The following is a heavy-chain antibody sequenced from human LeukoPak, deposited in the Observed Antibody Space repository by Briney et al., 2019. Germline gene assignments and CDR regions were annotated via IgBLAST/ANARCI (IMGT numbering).Heavy chain of an antibody. J-gene: IGHJ6*03. CDR1: GGSFSGYY. Sequence: SETLSLTCAVYGGSFSGYYWSWIRQPPGKGLEWIGEINHSGSTNYNPSLKSRVTISVDTSKNQLSLKLSSVTAADTAVYYCARGIATRRPSYYYYMDVWGKGTTVTVSS. CDR3: ARGIATRRPSYYYYMDV. CDR2: INHSGST. V-gene: IGHV4-34*01. D-gene: IGHD6-13*01.